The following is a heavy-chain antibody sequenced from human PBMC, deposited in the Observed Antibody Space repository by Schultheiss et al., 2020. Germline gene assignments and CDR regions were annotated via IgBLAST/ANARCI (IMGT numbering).Heavy chain of an antibody. CDR1: GYTFTNYY. J-gene: IGHJ3*02. CDR3: ARGFTGTRDAFDI. Sequence: ASVKVSCKASGYTFTNYYIHWVRQAPGQGLEWMGWISAYNGNTNYEQKLQGRVTMTRDTSISTAYMELTSLTSDDTAVYYCARGFTGTRDAFDIWGQGTMVTVSS. CDR2: ISAYNGNT. D-gene: IGHD2-8*02. V-gene: IGHV1-2*02.